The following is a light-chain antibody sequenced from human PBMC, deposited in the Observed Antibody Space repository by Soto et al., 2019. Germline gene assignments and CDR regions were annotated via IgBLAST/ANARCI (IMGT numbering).Light chain of an antibody. CDR2: KTS. CDR3: QHYNSYSP. Sequence: DIQMTQSPSTLSASVGDRVTITCRASQSISSLLAWYQQKPGKAPKLLIYKTSNLESGVPSRFSGSGSGTEFTLTISSLQPDDFATYYCQHYNSYSPFGGGTKVEIK. CDR1: QSISSL. J-gene: IGKJ4*02. V-gene: IGKV1-5*03.